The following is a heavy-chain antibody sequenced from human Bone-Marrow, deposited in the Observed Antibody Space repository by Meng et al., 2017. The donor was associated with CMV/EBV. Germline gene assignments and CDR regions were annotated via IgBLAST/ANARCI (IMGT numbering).Heavy chain of an antibody. Sequence: GESLKISCAASGFPFSSYRMNWVRQATGKGLEWVSSISSSSRYIYYADAVKGRFTISRDNAKNSLYLQMNSLRAEDTAVYYCARIARHCSGGSCYSFANHWYFDLWGRGTLVTVSS. J-gene: IGHJ2*01. CDR2: ISSSSRYI. CDR3: ARIARHCSGGSCYSFANHWYFDL. D-gene: IGHD2-15*01. CDR1: GFPFSSYR. V-gene: IGHV3-21*01.